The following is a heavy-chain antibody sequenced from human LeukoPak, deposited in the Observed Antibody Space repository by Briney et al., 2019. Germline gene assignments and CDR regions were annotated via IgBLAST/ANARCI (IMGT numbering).Heavy chain of an antibody. J-gene: IGHJ4*02. CDR3: ARVVKGGYDY. Sequence: GGSLRLSCAASGFTFGSYNINWVRQPPGKGLEWLSSISTGSNYIYYADSVRGRFTISRDNAINTLYLQMNSLRPDDTALYYCARVVKGGYDYWGQGTRVTVSS. CDR2: ISTGSNYI. V-gene: IGHV3-21*01. D-gene: IGHD5-12*01. CDR1: GFTFGSYN.